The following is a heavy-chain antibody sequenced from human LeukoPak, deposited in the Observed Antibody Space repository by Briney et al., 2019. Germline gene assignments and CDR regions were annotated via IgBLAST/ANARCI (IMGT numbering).Heavy chain of an antibody. D-gene: IGHD2-2*01. J-gene: IGHJ3*02. Sequence: SVKVSCKASGGTFSSYAISWVRQAPGQGLEWMGGIIPIFGTANYAQKFQGRVTITADESTSTAYMELSSLRSEDTAVYYCARGDYIVVVPAARFFAFDIWGQGTMDTVSS. CDR1: GGTFSSYA. CDR3: ARGDYIVVVPAARFFAFDI. V-gene: IGHV1-69*01. CDR2: IIPIFGTA.